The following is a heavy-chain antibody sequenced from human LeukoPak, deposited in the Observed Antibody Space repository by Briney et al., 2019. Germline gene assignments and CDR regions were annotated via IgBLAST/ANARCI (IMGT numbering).Heavy chain of an antibody. CDR1: GGSFSGYY. J-gene: IGHJ6*03. D-gene: IGHD6-13*01. CDR3: ARGSAAAGTGRRLYYYYYMDV. CDR2: INHSGST. Sequence: SETLSLTCAVYGGSFSGYYWSWIRQPPGKGLEWIGEINHSGSTNYNPSLKSRVTISVDTSKNQFSLKLSSVTAADTAVYYCARGSAAAGTGRRLYYYYYMDVWGKGTTVTVSS. V-gene: IGHV4-34*01.